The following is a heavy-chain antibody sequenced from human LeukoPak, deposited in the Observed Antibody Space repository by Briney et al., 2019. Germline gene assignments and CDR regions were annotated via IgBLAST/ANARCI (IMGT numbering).Heavy chain of an antibody. CDR1: GVTVSSNY. CDR3: ATVTKVDIDY. V-gene: IGHV3-53*05. J-gene: IGHJ4*02. CDR2: SVEGNGR. D-gene: IGHD5-12*01. Sequence: PGGSLRLSCAASGVTVSSNYMSWVRQAPGKGLEWVASVSVEGNGRYFPGSVEGRFTISRDNSKNSVFLQMNNVRPEDTAIYFCATVTKVDIDYWGQGTVVTVSS.